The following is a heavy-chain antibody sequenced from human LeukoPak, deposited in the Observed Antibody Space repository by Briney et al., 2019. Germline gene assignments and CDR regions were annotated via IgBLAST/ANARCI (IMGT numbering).Heavy chain of an antibody. J-gene: IGHJ4*02. D-gene: IGHD3-9*01. CDR1: GFTFSNYG. CDR2: IRYDGYNK. V-gene: IGHV3-30*02. CDR3: AKGGKYDILTGFRRSRLLGDY. Sequence: GGSLRLSCGASGFTFSNYGMHWVRQAPGKGLEWLAFIRYDGYNKYYADSVKGRFTISRDNSKNTLYPEMNSLRAEDTAVYYCAKGGKYDILTGFRRSRLLGDYWGQGTLVTVSS.